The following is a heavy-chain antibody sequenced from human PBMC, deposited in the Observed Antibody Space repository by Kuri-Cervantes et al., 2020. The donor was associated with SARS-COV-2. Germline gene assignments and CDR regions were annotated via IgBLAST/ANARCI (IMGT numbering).Heavy chain of an antibody. CDR3: ARLAGSGWFPDAFDI. D-gene: IGHD6-19*01. CDR1: GFTFNTYA. J-gene: IGHJ3*02. CDR2: ISDDGSNE. V-gene: IGHV3-30*14. Sequence: GGSLRLSCAASGFTFNTYAMHWVRQAPGKGLEWVALISDDGSNEYYADSVKGRFTISRDNSKNTLYLQMNSLRAEDTAVYYCARLAGSGWFPDAFDIWGQGTMVTVSS.